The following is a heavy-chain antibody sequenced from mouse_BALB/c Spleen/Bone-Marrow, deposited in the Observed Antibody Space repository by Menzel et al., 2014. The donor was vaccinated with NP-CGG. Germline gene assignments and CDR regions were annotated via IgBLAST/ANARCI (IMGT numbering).Heavy chain of an antibody. CDR1: GYTFTSYY. D-gene: IGHD2-4*01. J-gene: IGHJ3*01. Sequence: VQLQQSGPELVKPGASVKMSCKASGYTFTSYYIHWVKQRPGQGLEWIGWIYPGDGSTKYNEKFKGKTTLTADESSSTVYMLLSSLTSEDSAIYFCARDDYGYWGQGTLVTVSA. CDR3: ARDDYGY. CDR2: IYPGDGST. V-gene: IGHV1S56*01.